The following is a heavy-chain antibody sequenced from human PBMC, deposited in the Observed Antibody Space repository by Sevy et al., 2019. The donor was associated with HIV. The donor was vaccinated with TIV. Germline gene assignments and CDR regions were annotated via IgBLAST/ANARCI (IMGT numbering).Heavy chain of an antibody. J-gene: IGHJ4*02. CDR2: IYYNGHT. V-gene: IGHV4-59*08. CDR1: GGSITSLY. CDR3: AGENAWGRGYS. Sequence: PSETLSLTCTVSGGSITSLYWNWIRQPPGKGLEWIANIYYNGHTNYNPSLKSRVTLSLDTSKNQFSLRLSSVTAADTAMYYCAGENAWGRGYSWGQGTLVTVSS. D-gene: IGHD1-26*01.